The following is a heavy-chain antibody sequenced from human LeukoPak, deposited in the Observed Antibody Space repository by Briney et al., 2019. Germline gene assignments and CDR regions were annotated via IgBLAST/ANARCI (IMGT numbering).Heavy chain of an antibody. V-gene: IGHV3-23*01. Sequence: GGSLRLSCAASGFTFSSYAMSWVRQAPGKGLEWVSAISGSGGSTYYADSVKGRFTISRDNSKNTLYLQMNSLRAEDTAVYYCAKDWALWFRESQDAFDIWGQGTMVTVSS. D-gene: IGHD3-10*01. CDR2: ISGSGGST. CDR3: AKDWALWFRESQDAFDI. J-gene: IGHJ3*02. CDR1: GFTFSSYA.